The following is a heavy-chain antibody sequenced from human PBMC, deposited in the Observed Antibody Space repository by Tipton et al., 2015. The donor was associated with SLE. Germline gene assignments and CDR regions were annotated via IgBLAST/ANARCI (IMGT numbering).Heavy chain of an antibody. CDR1: GGSISSGGYS. J-gene: IGHJ6*03. Sequence: LRLSCAVSGGSISSGGYSWSWIRQPPGKGLEWVGFIYHSGSTYYNPSLKSRVSTSVDTSKNQFSLKLSSVTAADTAVYYCARGRYSSSSVYYYYYMDVWGKGTTVTVSS. V-gene: IGHV4-30-2*02. D-gene: IGHD6-6*01. CDR2: IYHSGST. CDR3: ARGRYSSSSVYYYYYMDV.